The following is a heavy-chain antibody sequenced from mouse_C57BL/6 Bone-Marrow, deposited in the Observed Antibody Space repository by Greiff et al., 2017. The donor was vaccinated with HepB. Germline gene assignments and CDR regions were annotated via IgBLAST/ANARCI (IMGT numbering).Heavy chain of an antibody. CDR2: IYPGDGDT. J-gene: IGHJ1*03. D-gene: IGHD1-1*01. V-gene: IGHV1-80*01. CDR3: ARRDYYGSSYEYFDV. Sequence: VKLMESGAELVKPGASVKISCKASGYAFSSYWMNWVKQRPGKGLEWIGQIYPGDGDTNYNGKFKGKATLTADKPSSTAYMQLSSLTSEDSAVYFCARRDYYGSSYEYFDVWGTGTTVTVAS. CDR1: GYAFSSYW.